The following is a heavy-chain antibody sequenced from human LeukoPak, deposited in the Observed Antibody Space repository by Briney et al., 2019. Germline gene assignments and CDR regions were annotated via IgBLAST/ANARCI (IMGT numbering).Heavy chain of an antibody. V-gene: IGHV4-59*12. CDR1: GGSISSYY. CDR3: ARDGAGVGGKYSSSWYLVDY. D-gene: IGHD6-13*01. Sequence: SETLSLTCTVSGGSISSYYWSWIRQPPGKGLEWIGYIYYSGSTNYNPSLKSRVTISVDTSKNQFSLKLSSVTAADTAVYYCARDGAGVGGKYSSSWYLVDYWGQGTLATVSS. CDR2: IYYSGST. J-gene: IGHJ4*02.